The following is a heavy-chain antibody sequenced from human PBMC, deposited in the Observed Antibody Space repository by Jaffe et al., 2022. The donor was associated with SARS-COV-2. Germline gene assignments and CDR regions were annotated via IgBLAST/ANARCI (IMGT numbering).Heavy chain of an antibody. V-gene: IGHV4-39*01. J-gene: IGHJ4*02. CDR1: GGSISSSSYY. CDR2: IYYSGST. D-gene: IGHD6-19*01. Sequence: QLQLQESGPGLVKPSETLSLTCTVSGGSISSSSYYWGWIRQPPGKGLEWIGSIYYSGSTYYNPSLKSRVTISVDTSKNQFSLKLSSVTAADTAVYYCASFLLSWGWLDYWGQGTLVTVSS. CDR3: ASFLLSWGWLDY.